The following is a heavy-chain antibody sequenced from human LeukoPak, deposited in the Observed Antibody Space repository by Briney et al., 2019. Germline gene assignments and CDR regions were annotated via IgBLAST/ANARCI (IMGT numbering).Heavy chain of an antibody. V-gene: IGHV1-2*02. CDR1: GYSFTDYY. J-gene: IGHJ6*03. CDR2: INPDSGGT. CDR3: ARGGHYYSYSMDV. Sequence: GAAVKVSCKASGYSFTDYYMHWGRQAPGQGRESMGWINPDSGGTNYPQKLQGRVTMTRDASISTAYMELSRLRSDDTAVYYCARGGHYYSYSMDVWGKGTTVTVSS.